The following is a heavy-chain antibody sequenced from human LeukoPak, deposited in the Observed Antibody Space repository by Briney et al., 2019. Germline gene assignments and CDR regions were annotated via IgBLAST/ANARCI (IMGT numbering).Heavy chain of an antibody. V-gene: IGHV4-38-2*02. D-gene: IGHD5-18*01. CDR3: ARVYIYGRSYFDY. CDR2: IHRGGTT. CDR1: GYSISSGFY. Sequence: SEILSLTCTVSGYSISSGFYWGWIRQPPGKGLEWIGTIHRGGTTNYNPSLRSRLTISVDTSKNQFSLHLSSVPVADTAIYYCARVYIYGRSYFDYWGQGTLVTVSS. J-gene: IGHJ4*02.